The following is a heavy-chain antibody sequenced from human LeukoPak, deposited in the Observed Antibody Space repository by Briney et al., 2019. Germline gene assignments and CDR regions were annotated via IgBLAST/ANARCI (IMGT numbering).Heavy chain of an antibody. CDR1: GFTFTSYA. CDR2: ISAGATTT. V-gene: IGHV3-23*01. D-gene: IGHD2-21*02. J-gene: IGHJ4*02. Sequence: PGGSLRLSCETSGFTFTSYAVSWVRQAPGKGLEWVSAISAGATTTYYADSVKGRFTISRDDSRNTLYLQMDSLRVDDTAVYYCANPCSDGVCYPDYWGQGTLVTVSS. CDR3: ANPCSDGVCYPDY.